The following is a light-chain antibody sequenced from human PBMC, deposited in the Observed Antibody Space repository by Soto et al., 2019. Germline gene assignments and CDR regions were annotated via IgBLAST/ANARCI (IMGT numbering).Light chain of an antibody. J-gene: IGLJ3*02. V-gene: IGLV2-23*02. CDR3: CSYAGSSTWV. CDR2: EVS. Sequence: QSVLTQPASVSGSPGQSITLSCTGTSSDVGSYNLVSWYQQHPGKAPKLMIYEVSKRPSGVSNRFSGSKSGNTASLTISGLQAEDEADYYCCSYAGSSTWVFDGGTKLTVL. CDR1: SSDVGSYNL.